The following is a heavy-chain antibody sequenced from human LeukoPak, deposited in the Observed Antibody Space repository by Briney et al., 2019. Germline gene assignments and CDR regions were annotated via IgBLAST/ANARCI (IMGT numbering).Heavy chain of an antibody. CDR2: IYYSGST. D-gene: IGHD2-8*01. Sequence: ASETLSLTCTVSGGSINNYYWSWIRQPPGKGLEWIGYIYYSGSTNYNPSLKSRVTISVDTSKHQFSLELTSVTAADTAVYYCARRNDCTNGVCYKAYWFDPWGQGTLVTVSS. CDR3: ARRNDCTNGVCYKAYWFDP. CDR1: GGSINNYY. V-gene: IGHV4-59*08. J-gene: IGHJ5*02.